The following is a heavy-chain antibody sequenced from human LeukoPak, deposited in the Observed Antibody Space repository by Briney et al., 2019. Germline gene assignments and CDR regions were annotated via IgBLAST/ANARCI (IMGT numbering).Heavy chain of an antibody. Sequence: GESLKISCKAYAHSFFRDYWIACVRQMPRKGLERMGILYPGASDSRYSPSFQGQVTISADRSISTAYLHWSSLKVSDTAMYYCARASRDGFNQNFDFWGQGTLVTVSS. CDR1: AHSFFRDYW. J-gene: IGHJ4*02. CDR2: LYPGASDS. D-gene: IGHD5-24*01. V-gene: IGHV5-51*01. CDR3: ARASRDGFNQNFDF.